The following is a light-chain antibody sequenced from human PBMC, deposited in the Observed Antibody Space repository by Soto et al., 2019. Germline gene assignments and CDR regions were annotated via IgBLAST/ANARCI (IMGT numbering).Light chain of an antibody. CDR3: QQYCQQYGSSTTSWT. V-gene: IGKV3-20*01. CDR1: QTVSSSY. CDR2: GAS. Sequence: ETVLTQSPGTLSLSPGERATLSCRASQTVSSSYLAWYQQKPGQAPRLLIYGASSMATGIPDRFSGSGSGTDFTLTISRLEPEDFAVYYCQQYCQQYGSSTTSWTFGQGTRVEIK. J-gene: IGKJ1*01.